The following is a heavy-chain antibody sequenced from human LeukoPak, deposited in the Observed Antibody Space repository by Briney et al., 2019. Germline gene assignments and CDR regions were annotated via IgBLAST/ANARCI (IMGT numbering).Heavy chain of an antibody. V-gene: IGHV4-34*01. D-gene: IGHD1-1*01. CDR2: INHSGST. J-gene: IGHJ4*02. Sequence: PSETLSLTCAVYGGSFSGYYWSWIRQPPGKGLEWIGEINHSGSTNYNPSLKSRVTISVDTSKNQFSLKLSSVTAADTAVYYCARLRRQRYFDYWGQGALVTVSS. CDR1: GGSFSGYY. CDR3: ARLRRQRYFDY.